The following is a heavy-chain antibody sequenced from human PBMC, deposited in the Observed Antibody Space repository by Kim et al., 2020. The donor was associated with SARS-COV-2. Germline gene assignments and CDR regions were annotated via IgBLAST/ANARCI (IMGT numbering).Heavy chain of an antibody. CDR1: GGSISSSDYY. V-gene: IGHV4-39*07. Sequence: SETLSLTCTVSGGSISSSDYYWGWIRQPPEKGLEWIGTIFHSGSTYYNPSLKSRVTISVDTSKNQFSLKLTSVTAADTAVYYCARDRACCAGDCYSNGMDVWGQGTTVTVSS. D-gene: IGHD2-21*02. J-gene: IGHJ6*02. CDR2: IFHSGST. CDR3: ARDRACCAGDCYSNGMDV.